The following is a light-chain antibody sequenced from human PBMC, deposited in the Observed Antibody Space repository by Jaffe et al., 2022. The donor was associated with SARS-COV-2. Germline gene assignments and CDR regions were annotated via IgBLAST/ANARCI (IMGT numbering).Light chain of an antibody. J-gene: IGLJ3*02. CDR2: AVS. V-gene: IGLV2-14*01. CDR3: TSYTTISTLV. Sequence: QSALTQPASVSGSPGQSITISCTGTSSNIGAYNYVSWYQQHPGKAPKLIIYAVSLRPSGLSDRFSGSKSGSTASLTISGLQAEDEADYYCTSYTTISTLVFGGGTKVTVL. CDR1: SSNIGAYNY.